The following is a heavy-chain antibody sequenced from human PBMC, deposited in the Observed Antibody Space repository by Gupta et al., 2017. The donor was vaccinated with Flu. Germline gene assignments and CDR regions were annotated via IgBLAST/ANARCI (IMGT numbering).Heavy chain of an antibody. V-gene: IGHV3-23*01. CDR3: ARDPGGYSHAN. CDR2: VSSGGGT. CDR1: GFPFSSYD. Sequence: EVQLLESGGGLVQPGGSLRLSCAASGFPFSSYDMSWVRQAPGKGLEWVSAVSSGGGTYYADSVKGRFTISRDNSENTLYLQMHSLRAEDTAVYFCARDPGGYSHANWGQGTLVTVSS. D-gene: IGHD5-18*01. J-gene: IGHJ4*02.